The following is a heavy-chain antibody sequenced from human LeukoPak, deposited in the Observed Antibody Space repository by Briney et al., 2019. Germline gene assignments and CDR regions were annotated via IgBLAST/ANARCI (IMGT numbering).Heavy chain of an antibody. D-gene: IGHD3-10*01. CDR1: GFTFSSYV. CDR2: ISSSSSSI. Sequence: GGSLRLSCAASGFTFSSYVMNWVRQAPGKGPEWVSYISSSSSSIYYANSVNGRFTISRDNSENTLYLQMNGLTAEDTAMYYCARDSYQDYYGRFDPWGQGTLVIVSS. CDR3: ARDSYQDYYGRFDP. J-gene: IGHJ5*02. V-gene: IGHV3-48*01.